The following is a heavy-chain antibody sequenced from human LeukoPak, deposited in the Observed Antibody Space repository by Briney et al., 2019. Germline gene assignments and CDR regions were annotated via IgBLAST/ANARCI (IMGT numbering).Heavy chain of an antibody. CDR3: VRGTGTWFDP. CDR1: GDSVSSNSAA. CDR2: TYYRSKWYN. D-gene: IGHD1-1*01. V-gene: IGHV6-1*01. Sequence: SQTLSLICAISGDSVSSNSAAWNWIRQSPSRGLEWLGRTYYRSKWYNDYAVSVKSRININPDTSKNQISLQLNSLTPEDTAVYYCVRGTGTWFDPWGQGTLVTVSS. J-gene: IGHJ5*02.